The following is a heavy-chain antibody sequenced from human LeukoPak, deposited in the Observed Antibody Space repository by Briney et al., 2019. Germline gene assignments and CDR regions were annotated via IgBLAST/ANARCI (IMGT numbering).Heavy chain of an antibody. V-gene: IGHV5-51*01. CDR1: GYSFTSYW. D-gene: IGHD3-9*01. J-gene: IGHJ4*02. Sequence: GEPLKISCKGSGYSFTSYWIGWLRQMPGKGLQWMGIIFPGDSNTIYNPSFQGQVTISADKSINTAYLQWSSLKASDTAMYYCARHLRSATVDYWGQGTLVTVSS. CDR3: ARHLRSATVDY. CDR2: IFPGDSNT.